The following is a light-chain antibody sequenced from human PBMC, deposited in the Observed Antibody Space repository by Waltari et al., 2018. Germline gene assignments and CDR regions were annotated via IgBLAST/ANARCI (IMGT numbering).Light chain of an antibody. CDR1: RRHSGGYFC. Sequence: QSALTQPASLFGSPGQLITLHRIGTRRHSGGYFCLSWYPQHPDKVPKHLFHDVTNRPSGISDRFSGSKSGNTAALTISGLQAEDEADYYCSSFSGTATEVIFGGGTRLTVL. J-gene: IGLJ2*01. CDR2: DVT. CDR3: SSFSGTATEVI. V-gene: IGLV2-14*03.